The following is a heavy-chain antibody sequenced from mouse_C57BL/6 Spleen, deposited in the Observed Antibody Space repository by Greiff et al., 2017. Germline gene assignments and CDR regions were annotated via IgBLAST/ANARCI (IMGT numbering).Heavy chain of an antibody. CDR1: GYAISSTW. V-gene: IGHV1-82*01. J-gene: IGHJ2*01. CDR3: GLYYSGSRDYFDY. D-gene: IGHD1-1*01. CDR2: IYPGDGDT. Sequence: VQLQQSGPELVKPGASVKISCKASGYAISSTWMNWVKQRPGKGLEWIGRIYPGDGDTNYNGKFKGKATLTADKSSSTAYLPLSSLTSEDTAIDYCGLYYSGSRDYFDYWGQGTTLTVSS.